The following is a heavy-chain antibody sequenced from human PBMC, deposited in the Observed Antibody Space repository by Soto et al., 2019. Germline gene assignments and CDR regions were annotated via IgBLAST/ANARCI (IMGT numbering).Heavy chain of an antibody. CDR3: ARVYYDFCSGYYDWFDP. J-gene: IGHJ5*02. V-gene: IGHV1-3*01. Sequence: ASVKVSCKASGYTFTSYIMHWVRQAPGQRLERMGWVNAGNGNTKYSQKFQGRVTITRDTSASTAYMELSSLRSEDTAVYYCARVYYDFCSGYYDWFDPWGQGTLVTVSS. CDR2: VNAGNGNT. D-gene: IGHD3-3*01. CDR1: GYTFTSYI.